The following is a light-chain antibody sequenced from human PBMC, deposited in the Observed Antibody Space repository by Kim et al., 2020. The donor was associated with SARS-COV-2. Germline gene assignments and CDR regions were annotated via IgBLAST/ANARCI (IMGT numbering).Light chain of an antibody. CDR2: GAS. CDR1: QSVSSN. CDR3: QQYNSWPRT. Sequence: ILMTQSPGTLSVPPGESATLSCRASQSVSSNLAWYQHKPGQAPRVLIYGASTRATGIPVRFSGSGSGTEFTLTISSLQSEDFAVYYCQQYNSWPRTFGQGTKVDIK. J-gene: IGKJ1*01. V-gene: IGKV3-15*01.